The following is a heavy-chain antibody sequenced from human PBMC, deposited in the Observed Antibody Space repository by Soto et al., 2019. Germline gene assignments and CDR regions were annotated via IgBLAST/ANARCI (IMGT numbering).Heavy chain of an antibody. Sequence: GVSMKISSAASTYTFSTYAMSWVRKNTGKGQEWVSAISGSGGSTYYADSVKGRFTISSENSKNTLYLQMTSRRAEATAVYYCAKDNFRSRVFPSYYFEYWCQGTLVTLSS. CDR3: AKDNFRSRVFPSYYFEY. D-gene: IGHD2-2*01. CDR1: TYTFSTYA. CDR2: ISGSGGST. V-gene: IGHV3-23*01. J-gene: IGHJ4*02.